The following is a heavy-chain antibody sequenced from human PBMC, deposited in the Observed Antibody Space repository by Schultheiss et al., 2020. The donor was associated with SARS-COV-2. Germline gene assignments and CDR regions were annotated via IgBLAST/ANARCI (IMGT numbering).Heavy chain of an antibody. V-gene: IGHV4-59*12. CDR2: IYYSGST. CDR1: GGSISSYY. Sequence: SETLSLTCAVSGGSISSYYWSWIRQHPGKGLEWIGYIYYSGSTYYNPSLKSRVTISVDTSKNQFSLKLSSVTAADTAVYYCASGGSRAARRYYFDYWGQGTLVTVSS. J-gene: IGHJ4*02. D-gene: IGHD3-16*01. CDR3: ASGGSRAARRYYFDY.